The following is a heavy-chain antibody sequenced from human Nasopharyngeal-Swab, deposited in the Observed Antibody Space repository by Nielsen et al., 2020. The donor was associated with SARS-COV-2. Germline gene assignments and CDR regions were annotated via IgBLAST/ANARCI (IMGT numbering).Heavy chain of an antibody. Sequence: GESLKISCKGSGYSFTSQWIAWVRQMPGKGLEWMGIIYPGDSDTRISPSFQGQVTISADKSISTAYLQWSSLKASDTAMYYCAGTEYGSGTNFDYWGQGTLATVSS. CDR3: AGTEYGSGTNFDY. CDR2: IYPGDSDT. J-gene: IGHJ4*02. D-gene: IGHD3-10*01. V-gene: IGHV5-51*01. CDR1: GYSFTSQW.